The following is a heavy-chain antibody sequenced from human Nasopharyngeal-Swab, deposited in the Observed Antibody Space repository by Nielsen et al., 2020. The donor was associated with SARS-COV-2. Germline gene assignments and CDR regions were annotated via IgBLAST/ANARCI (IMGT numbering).Heavy chain of an antibody. V-gene: IGHV4-34*01. J-gene: IGHJ3*02. CDR2: INHSGST. D-gene: IGHD3-9*01. CDR1: GGSFSGCY. CDR3: ARDYYDILTGYYRIDAFDI. Sequence: SETLSLTCAVYGGSFSGCYWSWIRQPPGKGLEWIGEINHSGSTNYNPSLKSRVTISVDTSKNQFSLKLSSVTAADTAVYYCARDYYDILTGYYRIDAFDIWGQGTMVTVSS.